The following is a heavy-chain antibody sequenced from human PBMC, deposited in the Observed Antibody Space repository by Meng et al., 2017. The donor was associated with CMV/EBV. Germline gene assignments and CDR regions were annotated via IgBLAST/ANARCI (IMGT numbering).Heavy chain of an antibody. CDR2: IDWDDDK. V-gene: IGHV2-70*20. CDR1: GFSLSTSGMC. D-gene: IGHD6-19*01. CDR3: ARIRKSGIAVAGTVYYYYYGMDV. Sequence: SGPTLVKPTQTLTLTCTFSGFSLSTSGMCVSWVRQPPGKALEWLALIDWDDDKYYSTSLKTRLTISKDTSKNQVVLTMTNMDPVDTATYYCARIRKSGIAVAGTVYYYYYGMDVWGRGTTVTVSS. J-gene: IGHJ6*02.